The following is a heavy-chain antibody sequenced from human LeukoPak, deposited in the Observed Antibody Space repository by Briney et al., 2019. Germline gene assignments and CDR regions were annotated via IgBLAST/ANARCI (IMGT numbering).Heavy chain of an antibody. CDR1: GFTFSSYA. V-gene: IGHV3-23*01. CDR2: INGSGGST. CDR3: AKGPIGYCSGGSCSAFDI. J-gene: IGHJ3*02. Sequence: PGGSLRLSCAASGFTFSSYAMSWVRQAPGKGLEWVSAINGSGGSTYYADSVKGRFTISRDNSKNTLYLQMNSLRAEDTAVYYCAKGPIGYCSGGSCSAFDIWGQGTMVTVSS. D-gene: IGHD2-15*01.